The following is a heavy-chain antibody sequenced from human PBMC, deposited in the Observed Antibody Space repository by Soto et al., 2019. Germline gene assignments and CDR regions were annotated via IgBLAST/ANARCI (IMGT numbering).Heavy chain of an antibody. CDR2: IQYSGTT. V-gene: IGHV4-30-4*01. CDR1: GGSISSDNYY. Sequence: QAQLQESGPGLVKPSQTLSLTCTVSGGSISSDNYYWNWIRQPPGKGLEWIGYIQYSGTTYYNPSLKSRVPISVASSKNPFSLKLRSVTAADTAVSYCARETIWFGELIYYYGMDVWGQGTTVTVSS. CDR3: ARETIWFGELIYYYGMDV. J-gene: IGHJ6*02. D-gene: IGHD3-10*01.